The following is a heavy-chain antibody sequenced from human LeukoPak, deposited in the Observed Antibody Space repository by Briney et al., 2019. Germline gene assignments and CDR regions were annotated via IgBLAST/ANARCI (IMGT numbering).Heavy chain of an antibody. CDR3: ARESGLYGSGSRY. D-gene: IGHD3-10*01. CDR1: GGSVSDYY. J-gene: IGHJ4*02. Sequence: SETLSLTCTISGGSVSDYYWSWIRQSPGKGLEWIGYIHHTGSTSYSPSLKSRVTISADTSQNQFSLKLSSVTAADTAVYYCARESGLYGSGSRYWGQGTLVTVSS. CDR2: IHHTGST. V-gene: IGHV4-59*02.